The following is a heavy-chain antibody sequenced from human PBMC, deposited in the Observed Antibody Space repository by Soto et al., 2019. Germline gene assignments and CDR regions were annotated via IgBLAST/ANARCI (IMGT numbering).Heavy chain of an antibody. J-gene: IGHJ5*02. CDR2: IWYDGSNK. V-gene: IGHV3-33*01. D-gene: IGHD5-18*01. CDR1: GFTFSSYG. CDR3: ARDRPYTAMLP. Sequence: GGSLRLSCAASGFTFSSYGMHWVGQAPGKELEWVAVIWYDGSNKYYADSVKGRFTISRDNSKNTLYLQMNSLRAEDTAVYYCARDRPYTAMLPWSQGTLVTVSS.